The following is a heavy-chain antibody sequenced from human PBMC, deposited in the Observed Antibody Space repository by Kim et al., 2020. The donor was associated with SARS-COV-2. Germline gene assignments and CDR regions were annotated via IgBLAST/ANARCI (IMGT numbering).Heavy chain of an antibody. V-gene: IGHV3-30*18. CDR3: AKISPSAGVEEAAAGFGARDI. Sequence: GGSLRLSCAASGFTFSSYGMHWVRQAPGKGLEWVAVISYDGSNKYYADSVKGRFTISRDNSKNTLYLQMNSLRAEDTAVYYCAKISPSAGVEEAAAGFGARDIWGQGTMVTVSS. D-gene: IGHD6-13*01. J-gene: IGHJ3*02. CDR1: GFTFSSYG. CDR2: ISYDGSNK.